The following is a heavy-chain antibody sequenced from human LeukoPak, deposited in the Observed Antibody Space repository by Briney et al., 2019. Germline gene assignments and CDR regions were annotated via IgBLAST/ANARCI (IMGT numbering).Heavy chain of an antibody. V-gene: IGHV1-18*01. CDR1: GYTFTSYG. D-gene: IGHD3-22*01. J-gene: IGHJ4*02. CDR3: ARAHRITMIVVVTPDY. Sequence: GASVKVSCKASGYTFTSYGISWVRQAPGQGLEWMGWISAYNGNTNYAQKLQGRVTMTTDTSTSTAYMELRSLRSDDTAVYYCARAHRITMIVVVTPDYWGQGTLATVSS. CDR2: ISAYNGNT.